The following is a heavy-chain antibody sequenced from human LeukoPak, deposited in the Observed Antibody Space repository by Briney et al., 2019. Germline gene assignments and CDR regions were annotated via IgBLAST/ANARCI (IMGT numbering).Heavy chain of an antibody. V-gene: IGHV1-46*01. D-gene: IGHD6-19*01. CDR2: INPSGCST. CDR3: AREREAVAAYDAFDI. Sequence: GASVKVSCKASGYTFTSYYMHWVRQAPGQGLEWMGIINPSGCSTSYVQNFQGRVTMTRDMSTSTVYMELSSLRSDDTAVYYCAREREAVAAYDAFDIWGQGTMVTVSS. CDR1: GYTFTSYY. J-gene: IGHJ3*02.